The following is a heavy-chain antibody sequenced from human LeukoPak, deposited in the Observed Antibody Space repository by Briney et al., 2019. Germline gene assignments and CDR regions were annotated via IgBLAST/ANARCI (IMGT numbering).Heavy chain of an antibody. J-gene: IGHJ4*02. CDR2: INAGNGNT. Sequence: ASVKVSCKASGYTFTSYAMHWVRQAPGQRLEWMGWINAGNGNTKYSQKFQGRVTITRDTSASTAYMELSSQRSEDTAVYYCARSTIYGDFDYWGQGTLVTVSS. D-gene: IGHD3-3*02. CDR3: ARSTIYGDFDY. CDR1: GYTFTSYA. V-gene: IGHV1-3*01.